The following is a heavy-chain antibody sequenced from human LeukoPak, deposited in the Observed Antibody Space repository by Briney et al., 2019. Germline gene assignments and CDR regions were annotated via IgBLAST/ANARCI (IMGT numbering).Heavy chain of an antibody. D-gene: IGHD6-19*01. Sequence: GGSLRLSCAASGFTFSSYGMHWVRQAPGKGLEWVAVISYDGSNKYYADSVKGRFTISRDNSKNTLYLQMNSLRAEDTAVYYCAKDLWLASNGFDYWGQGTLVTVSS. CDR3: AKDLWLASNGFDY. CDR2: ISYDGSNK. V-gene: IGHV3-30*18. CDR1: GFTFSSYG. J-gene: IGHJ4*02.